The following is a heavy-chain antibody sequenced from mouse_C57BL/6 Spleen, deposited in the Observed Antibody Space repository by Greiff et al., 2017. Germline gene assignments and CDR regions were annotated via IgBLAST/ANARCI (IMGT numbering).Heavy chain of an antibody. CDR1: GYTFTSYW. V-gene: IGHV1-55*01. CDR3: AITGASAMGY. J-gene: IGHJ4*01. Sequence: QVQLQQPGAELVKPGASVKTSCKASGYTFTSYWITWVKQRPGQGLEWIGDIYPGSGSTNYNEKFKSKATLTVDTPSSTAYMQLSSLTSEDSAVYYCAITGASAMGYWGQGTSVTASS. D-gene: IGHD4-1*01. CDR2: IYPGSGST.